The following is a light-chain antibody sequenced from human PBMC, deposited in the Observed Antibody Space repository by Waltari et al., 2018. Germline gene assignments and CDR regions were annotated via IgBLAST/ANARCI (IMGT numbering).Light chain of an antibody. CDR3: CSYTDGNTLV. V-gene: IGLV2-23*02. J-gene: IGLJ2*01. Sequence: WYQQHPEQAPQLIIYKVSEPPSGVSNRFSGSKSDNTASLTISGLQAEDEAHYYCCSYTDGNTLVFGGGTKLTVL. CDR2: KVS.